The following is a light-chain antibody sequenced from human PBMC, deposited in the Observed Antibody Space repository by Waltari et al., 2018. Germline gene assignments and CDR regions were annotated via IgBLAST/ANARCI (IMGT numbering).Light chain of an antibody. J-gene: IGKJ1*01. V-gene: IGKV4-1*01. CDR2: WAS. Sequence: DIVMTQSPDSLAVSLGERATIKCKSSQSVLSSSTNKNFLVWYQQKPGQPPKLLISWASIRESGVPDRFSGSGSGTDFTLTISSLQAEDVAVYYCQRCYGMPLTFGQGTKVEIK. CDR3: QRCYGMPLT. CDR1: QSVLSSSTNKNF.